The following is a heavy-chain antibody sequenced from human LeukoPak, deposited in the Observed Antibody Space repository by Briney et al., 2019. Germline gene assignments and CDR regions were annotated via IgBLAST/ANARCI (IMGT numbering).Heavy chain of an antibody. CDR3: AKRGIAAAASFDY. CDR1: GFTFSSYA. J-gene: IGHJ4*02. CDR2: ITRGSDYR. V-gene: IGHV3-21*01. D-gene: IGHD6-13*01. Sequence: GGSLRLSCAASGFTFSSYAMSWVRQAPGKGLEWVSSITRGSDYRKYADSVKGRFTISRDNAKNSLYLQMNSLRAEDTAVYYCAKRGIAAAASFDYWGQGTLVTVSS.